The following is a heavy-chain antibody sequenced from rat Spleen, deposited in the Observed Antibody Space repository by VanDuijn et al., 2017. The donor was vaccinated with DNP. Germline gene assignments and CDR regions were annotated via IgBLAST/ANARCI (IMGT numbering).Heavy chain of an antibody. CDR3: ARRPDGSYYYFDY. CDR1: GFTFTNSD. Sequence: EVQLVESGGGLVQPGRSLKLSCAASGFTFTNSDMAWVRQAPTKGLEWVASISYDGGITYYRDSVKGRFTISRDNAKSTLYLQMASLRSEETATYYCARRPDGSYYYFDYWGQGVMVTVSS. D-gene: IGHD1-12*02. J-gene: IGHJ2*01. CDR2: ISYDGGIT. V-gene: IGHV5S11*01.